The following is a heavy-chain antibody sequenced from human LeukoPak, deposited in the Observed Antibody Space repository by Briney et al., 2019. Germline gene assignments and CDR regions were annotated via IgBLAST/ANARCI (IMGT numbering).Heavy chain of an antibody. CDR1: GFTFSSYS. CDR3: ARVIGSYGDSAY. J-gene: IGHJ4*02. V-gene: IGHV3-48*04. CDR2: ISSTSSAI. Sequence: GGSLRLSCAASGFTFSSYSMNWVRQAPGKGLEWLSYISSTSSAIYYADFLKGRFTISRDNAKNSLYLQMDSLRAEDTAVYYCARVIGSYGDSAYWGQGTLVTVSS. D-gene: IGHD3-16*01.